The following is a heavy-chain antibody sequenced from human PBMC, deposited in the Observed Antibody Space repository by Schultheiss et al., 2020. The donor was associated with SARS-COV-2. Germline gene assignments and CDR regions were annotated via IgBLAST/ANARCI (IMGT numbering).Heavy chain of an antibody. Sequence: GGSLRLSCAASGFTFDDHAMHWVRQAPGKGPEWVSGISWNSGSIGYADSVKGRFTISRDNSKNTLYLQMNSLRAEDTAVYYCAKEGKPYYYYGMDVWGQGTTVTVSS. CDR1: GFTFDDHA. CDR3: AKEGKPYYYYGMDV. V-gene: IGHV3-9*01. J-gene: IGHJ6*02. CDR2: ISWNSGSI. D-gene: IGHD3-10*01.